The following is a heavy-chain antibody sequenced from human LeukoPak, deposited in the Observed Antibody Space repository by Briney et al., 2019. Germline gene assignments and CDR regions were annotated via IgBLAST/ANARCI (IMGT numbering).Heavy chain of an antibody. CDR2: IKEDGSET. CDR1: GFTFSSQW. CDR3: ARAFS. J-gene: IGHJ5*02. V-gene: IGHV3-7*01. Sequence: GGSLRLSCAASGFTFSSQWMSWVRQAPGKGLEWVPNIKEDGSETSYVDSVKGRFTISRDNAKNSLYLQMNSLRAEDTAVYYCARAFSWGQGTLVTVSS. D-gene: IGHD3-16*01.